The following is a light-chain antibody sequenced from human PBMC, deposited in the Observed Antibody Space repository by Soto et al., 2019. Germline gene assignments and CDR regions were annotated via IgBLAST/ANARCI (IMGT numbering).Light chain of an antibody. J-gene: IGKJ3*01. CDR2: EAS. Sequence: EIMMTQSPGTLSVSPGEGATLSCTASQSVNLNLAWYQQKPGQPPRLLLYEASTRATGIPVRFRGSGSGKEFTLPNSRGQSDVSAFYYCHADSRCPRRTLGPGTKVEIK. V-gene: IGKV3-15*01. CDR3: HADSRCPRRT. CDR1: QSVNLN.